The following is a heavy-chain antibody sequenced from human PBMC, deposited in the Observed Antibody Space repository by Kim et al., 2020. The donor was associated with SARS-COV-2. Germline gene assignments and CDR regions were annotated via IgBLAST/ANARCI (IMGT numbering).Heavy chain of an antibody. CDR3: ASWFGELPIDY. V-gene: IGHV1-69*13. J-gene: IGHJ4*02. D-gene: IGHD3-10*01. CDR1: GGTLTSYG. Sequence: SVKVSCKASGGTLTSYGISWVRQAPGQGLEWMGGLIPMFGTANYAQKFQGRVTITADESTSTAYMELSSLRSEDTAVYYCASWFGELPIDYWGQGTLVTVSS. CDR2: LIPMFGTA.